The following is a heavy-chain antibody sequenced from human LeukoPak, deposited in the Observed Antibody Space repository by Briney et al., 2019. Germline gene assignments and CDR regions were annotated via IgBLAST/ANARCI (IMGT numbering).Heavy chain of an antibody. D-gene: IGHD1-14*01. J-gene: IGHJ6*03. V-gene: IGHV4-59*01. CDR1: GGSISSSY. CDR3: ASAIAEDFYYYYMDV. CDR2: IYYSGST. Sequence: SETLSLTCTVSGGSISSSYWTWIRQPPGKGLEWIGYIYYSGSTNYNPSLKSRVTISVDTSKNQFSLNLSSVTAANTAVYYCASAIAEDFYYYYMDVWGKGTTVTVSS.